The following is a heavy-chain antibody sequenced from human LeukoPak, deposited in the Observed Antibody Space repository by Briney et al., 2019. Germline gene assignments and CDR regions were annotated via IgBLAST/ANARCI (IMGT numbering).Heavy chain of an antibody. J-gene: IGHJ4*02. V-gene: IGHV4-4*07. CDR2: IYTSGST. CDR1: GGSISSYY. D-gene: IGHD4-17*01. CDR3: ARETPTVTIFDY. Sequence: SETLSLTGTVSGGSISSYYWSWIRQPAGKGLEWIGRIYTSGSTNYNPSLKSRVTMSVDTSKNQFSLKLSSVTAADTAVYYCARETPTVTIFDYWGQGTLVTVSS.